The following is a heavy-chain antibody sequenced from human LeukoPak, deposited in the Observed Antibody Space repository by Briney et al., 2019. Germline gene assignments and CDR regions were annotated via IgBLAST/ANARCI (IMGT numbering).Heavy chain of an antibody. Sequence: PGGSLRLSCAASGFTFSSYSMNWVRQAPGKGLEWVSSISSSSSYIYYADSVKGRFTISRDNAKNSLYLQMNSLRAEDTAVYYCARASDDYYDSSGFGSACWGQGTLVTVSS. V-gene: IGHV3-21*01. J-gene: IGHJ4*02. D-gene: IGHD3-22*01. CDR1: GFTFSSYS. CDR2: ISSSSSYI. CDR3: ARASDDYYDSSGFGSAC.